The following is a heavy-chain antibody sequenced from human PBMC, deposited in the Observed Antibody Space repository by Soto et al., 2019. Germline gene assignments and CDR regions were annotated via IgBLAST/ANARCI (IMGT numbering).Heavy chain of an antibody. D-gene: IGHD1-26*01. J-gene: IGHJ6*02. V-gene: IGHV1-46*01. CDR1: GYTFTSYY. Sequence: ASVKVSCKASGYTFTSYYMHWVRQAPGQGLEWMGIINPSGGSTSYAQKFQGRVTMTRDTSTSTVYMELSSLRSEDTAVYYFARIGVGATDPYYHYGMDVWGQGTTVTVS. CDR2: INPSGGST. CDR3: ARIGVGATDPYYHYGMDV.